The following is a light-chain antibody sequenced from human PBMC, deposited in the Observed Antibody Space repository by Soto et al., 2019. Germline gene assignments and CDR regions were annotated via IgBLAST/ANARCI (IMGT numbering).Light chain of an antibody. CDR3: QQSYSTPTPPT. J-gene: IGKJ2*01. V-gene: IGKV1-39*01. Sequence: DIQMTQSPSSLSASVGDRVTMTCRARQSIPTPVNWYQQKPGKAPKLLIYAASILQSGVPSRFSGSGSGTDFTLTISSLQPEDFATYFCQQSYSTPTPPTFGQGTKLEIK. CDR2: AAS. CDR1: QSIPTP.